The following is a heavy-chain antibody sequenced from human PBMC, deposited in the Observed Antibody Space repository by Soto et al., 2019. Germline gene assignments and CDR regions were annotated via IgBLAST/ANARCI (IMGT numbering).Heavy chain of an antibody. J-gene: IGHJ4*02. CDR1: GYTFTSYD. CDR3: ARGITAGVDY. Sequence: ASVKVSCKASGYTFTSYDINWVRQATGQGLEWMGWMNPNSGNTGYAQKFQGRVTMTRDTSISTAYMELHRLTSEDTAVYYCARGITAGVDYWGQGTPVTVSS. D-gene: IGHD3-10*01. CDR2: MNPNSGNT. V-gene: IGHV1-8*01.